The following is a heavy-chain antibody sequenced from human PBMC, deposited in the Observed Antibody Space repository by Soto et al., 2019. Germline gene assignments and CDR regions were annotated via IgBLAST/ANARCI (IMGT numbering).Heavy chain of an antibody. CDR3: AKGRSGLYYLDY. CDR1: GFTFSSYD. V-gene: IGHV3-30*18. CDR2: ISYDGHYK. Sequence: PGGSLRLSCVASGFTFSSYDMHWVRQAPGKGLEWVALISYDGHYKYYADSVKGRFPISRDNSTNTVFLQMNSLRAEDTAVYYCAKGRSGLYYLDYWGQGTLVTVSS. D-gene: IGHD3-3*01. J-gene: IGHJ4*02.